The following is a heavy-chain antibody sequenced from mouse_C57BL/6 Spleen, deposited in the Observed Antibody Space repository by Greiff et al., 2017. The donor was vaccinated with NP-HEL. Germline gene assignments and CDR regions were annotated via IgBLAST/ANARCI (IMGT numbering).Heavy chain of an antibody. CDR3: ASRSTRGPWFAY. V-gene: IGHV5-6*02. CDR1: GFTFSSYG. Sequence: EVKLVESGGDLVKPGGSLKLSCAASGFTFSSYGMSWVRQTPDKRLEWVATISSGGSYTYYPDSVKGRFTISRDNAKNTLYLQMSSLKSEDTAMYYCASRSTRGPWFAYWGQGTLVTVSA. J-gene: IGHJ3*01. CDR2: ISSGGSYT.